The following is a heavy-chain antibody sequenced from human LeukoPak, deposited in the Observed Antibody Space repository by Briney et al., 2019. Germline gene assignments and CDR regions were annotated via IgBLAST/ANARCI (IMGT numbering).Heavy chain of an antibody. CDR3: ARGVPAAIGGYYFDY. J-gene: IGHJ4*02. V-gene: IGHV3-48*01. Sequence: GGSLRLSCAASGFTFSSYSMNWVRQAPGKGLEWVSYISSSSSTIYYADSVKGRFTISRDNSKNTLYLQMNSLRAEDTAVYYCARGVPAAIGGYYFDYWGQGTLVTVSS. CDR2: ISSSSSTI. D-gene: IGHD2-2*02. CDR1: GFTFSSYS.